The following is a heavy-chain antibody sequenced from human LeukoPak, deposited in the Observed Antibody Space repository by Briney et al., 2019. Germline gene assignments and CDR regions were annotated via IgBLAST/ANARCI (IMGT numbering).Heavy chain of an antibody. V-gene: IGHV4-59*08. CDR1: GGSNY. J-gene: IGHJ5*02. CDR3: ARHSNWNGGVDWFDP. D-gene: IGHD1-20*01. Sequence: LETLSLTCTVSGGSNYWSWIRQPPGTGLEWIGYIHYSGSPNYNPSLKSRVTISIDTSKNQFSLRLNSVTAADTAVYYCARHSNWNGGVDWFDPWGQGTQVTVSS. CDR2: IHYSGSP.